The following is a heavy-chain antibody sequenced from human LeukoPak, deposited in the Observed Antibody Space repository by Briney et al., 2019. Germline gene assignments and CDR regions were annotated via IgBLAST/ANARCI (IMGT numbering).Heavy chain of an antibody. Sequence: ASVKVSCKASGYTFTSYGISWVRQAPGQGLEWMGWISAYNGNTNYAQKLQGRVTMTTDTSTSTAYMELRSLRPDDTAVYYCARFIAARPYFDYWGRGTLVTVSS. CDR2: ISAYNGNT. J-gene: IGHJ4*02. D-gene: IGHD6-6*01. CDR3: ARFIAARPYFDY. CDR1: GYTFTSYG. V-gene: IGHV1-18*01.